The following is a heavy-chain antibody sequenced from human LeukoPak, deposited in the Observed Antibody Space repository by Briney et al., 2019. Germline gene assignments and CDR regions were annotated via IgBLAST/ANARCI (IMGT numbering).Heavy chain of an antibody. J-gene: IGHJ3*02. D-gene: IGHD5-18*01. Sequence: SETLSLTCTVSGGSISSSSYYWGWIRQPPGKGLEWIGSIYYSGSTYYNPSLKSRVTISVDTPKNQFSLKLSSLAAADTAVYYCARSGYSYGADSLDIWGQGTMVTVSS. CDR2: IYYSGST. V-gene: IGHV4-39*07. CDR3: ARSGYSYGADSLDI. CDR1: GGSISSSSYY.